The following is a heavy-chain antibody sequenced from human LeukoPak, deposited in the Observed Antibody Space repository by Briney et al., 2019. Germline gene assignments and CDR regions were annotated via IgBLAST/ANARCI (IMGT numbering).Heavy chain of an antibody. D-gene: IGHD2-2*01. Sequence: KSSETLSLTCTVSGGSIDSYYWSWIRQPPGKGLEWIGYIYYTGSTEYHPSLKSRVTISLDTSKNQFSLKLTSMTAADTAVYYCARVYQSAEYYFDYWGQGNLVSVSS. CDR1: GGSIDSYY. V-gene: IGHV4-59*01. CDR3: ARVYQSAEYYFDY. J-gene: IGHJ4*02. CDR2: IYYTGST.